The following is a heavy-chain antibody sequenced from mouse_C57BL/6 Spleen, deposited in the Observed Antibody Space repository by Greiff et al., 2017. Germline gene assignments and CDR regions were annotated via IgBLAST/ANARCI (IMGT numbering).Heavy chain of an antibody. D-gene: IGHD1-1*01. Sequence: EVQLQQSGPELVKPGASVKIPCKASGYTFTDYNMDWVKQSHGKSLEWIGDINPNNGGTIYNQKFKGKATLTVDKSSSTAYMELRNLTSEDTAVYYCAILRKGNYFYAMDYWGQGTSVTVSS. CDR1: GYTFTDYN. J-gene: IGHJ4*01. CDR2: INPNNGGT. CDR3: AILRKGNYFYAMDY. V-gene: IGHV1-18*01.